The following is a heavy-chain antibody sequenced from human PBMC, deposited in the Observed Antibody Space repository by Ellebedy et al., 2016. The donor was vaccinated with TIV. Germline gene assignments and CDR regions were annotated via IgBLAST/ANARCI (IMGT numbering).Heavy chain of an antibody. CDR2: ISAYNGNT. CDR3: ARRDGYNLDY. J-gene: IGHJ4*02. CDR1: GYTFTSYG. V-gene: IGHV1-18*01. Sequence: ASVKVSXXASGYTFTSYGISWVRQAPGQGLEWMGWISAYNGNTNYAQKLQGRVTMTTDTSTSTAYMELRSLRSEDTAVYYCARRDGYNLDYWGQGTLVTVSS. D-gene: IGHD5-24*01.